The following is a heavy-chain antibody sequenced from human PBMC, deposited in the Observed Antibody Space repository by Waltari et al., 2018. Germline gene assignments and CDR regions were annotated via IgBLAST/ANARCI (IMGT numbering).Heavy chain of an antibody. CDR2: IKQDGSEK. D-gene: IGHD6-13*01. CDR1: GFTFSSYS. Sequence: EVQLVESGGGLVQPGGSLRLSCAASGFTFSSYSMSWVRQAPGKGLEWVANIKQDGSEKYYVDSVKGRFTISRDNAKNSLYLQMNSLRAEDTAVYYCARYSSSWYGDYWGQGTLVTVSS. CDR3: ARYSSSWYGDY. J-gene: IGHJ4*02. V-gene: IGHV3-7*01.